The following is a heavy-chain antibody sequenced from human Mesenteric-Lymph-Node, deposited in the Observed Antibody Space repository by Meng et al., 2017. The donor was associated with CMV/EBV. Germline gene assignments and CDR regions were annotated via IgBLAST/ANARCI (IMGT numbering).Heavy chain of an antibody. V-gene: IGHV1-8*02. CDR1: GYTFTSYD. Sequence: ASVKVSCKAPGYTFTSYDINWVRQATGQGLEWMGRMNPNKDNTGYAQKLQGRVTMTRDTSTDTAYMELSSLGSEDSAIYYCALISYCTSVTCYYLDYWGQGTLVTVSS. CDR3: ALISYCTSVTCYYLDY. CDR2: MNPNKDNT. D-gene: IGHD2-8*01. J-gene: IGHJ4*02.